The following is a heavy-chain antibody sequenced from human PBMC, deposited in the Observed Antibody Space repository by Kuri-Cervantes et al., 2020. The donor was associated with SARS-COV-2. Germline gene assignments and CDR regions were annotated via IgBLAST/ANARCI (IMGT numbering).Heavy chain of an antibody. CDR1: GGSFSGYY. D-gene: IGHD3-16*02. J-gene: IGHJ4*02. Sequence: SETLSLTCAVYGGSFSGYYWSWIRQPPGKGLEWIGEIYHSGSTNYNPSLKSRVTMSVDTSKNQFSLKLSSVTAADTAVYYCAREGVTFGGVIDWGQGTLVTVSS. CDR3: AREGVTFGGVID. V-gene: IGHV4-34*01. CDR2: IYHSGST.